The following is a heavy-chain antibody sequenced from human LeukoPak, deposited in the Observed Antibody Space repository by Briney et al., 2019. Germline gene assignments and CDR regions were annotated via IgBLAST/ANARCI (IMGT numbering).Heavy chain of an antibody. D-gene: IGHD3-10*01. CDR2: INPSSGTA. J-gene: IGHJ4*02. V-gene: IGHV1-46*01. Sequence: ASVKVSCKASGYTFTSYYMHWVRQAPGQGLEWMGIINPSSGTASYAQKFQGRVTMTRDTSTSTVYVELSSLRSEDTAVYYCAIENKGFGDWGQGTLVTVSS. CDR1: GYTFTSYY. CDR3: AIENKGFGD.